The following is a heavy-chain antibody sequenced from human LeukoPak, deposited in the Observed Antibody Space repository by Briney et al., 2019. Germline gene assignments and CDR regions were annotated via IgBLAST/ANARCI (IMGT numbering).Heavy chain of an antibody. D-gene: IGHD5-18*01. CDR1: GGSISSSSYY. V-gene: IGHV4-39*01. J-gene: IGHJ4*02. CDR2: IYYSGST. CDR3: ARGRGYSYGYAIDY. Sequence: SETLSLTCTVSGGSISSSSYYWGWIRQPPGKGLEWIGSIYYSGSTYYNPSLKSRVTISVDTSKNQFSLKLSSVTAADTAVYYCARGRGYSYGYAIDYWGQGTLVTVSS.